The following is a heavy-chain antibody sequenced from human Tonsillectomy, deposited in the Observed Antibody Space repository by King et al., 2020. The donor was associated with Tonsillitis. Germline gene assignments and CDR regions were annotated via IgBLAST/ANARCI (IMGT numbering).Heavy chain of an antibody. V-gene: IGHV3-30*01. D-gene: IGHD6-19*01. Sequence: VQLVESGGGVVQPGGSLRLSCLVSGFTFSSYTMHWVRQAPGKGLEWVAVISNDGSDKYYGDSVKGRFTISRDNPKNTLYLQINSLSAEDTAVYYCARGGIAVTVNLFDYWGQGTLGTVSS. CDR2: ISNDGSDK. J-gene: IGHJ4*02. CDR1: GFTFSSYT. CDR3: ARGGIAVTVNLFDY.